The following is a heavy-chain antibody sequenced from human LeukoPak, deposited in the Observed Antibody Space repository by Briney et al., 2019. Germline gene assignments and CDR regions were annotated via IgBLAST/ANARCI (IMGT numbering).Heavy chain of an antibody. Sequence: ASVKVSCKASGYTFTGYYMHWVGQAPGRGLNGMGWINPNSGGTNYAQKFQGRVTMTRDTPISTAYMELSRLRSDDTAVYYCASLAARTDDFDYWGQGTLVTVSS. CDR1: GYTFTGYY. D-gene: IGHD6-6*01. CDR2: INPNSGGT. CDR3: ASLAARTDDFDY. V-gene: IGHV1-2*02. J-gene: IGHJ4*02.